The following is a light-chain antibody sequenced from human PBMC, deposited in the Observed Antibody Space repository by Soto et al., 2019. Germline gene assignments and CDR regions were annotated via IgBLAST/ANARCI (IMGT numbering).Light chain of an antibody. CDR1: QSISSW. CDR3: QQYNSYPPWT. J-gene: IGKJ1*01. V-gene: IGKV1-5*01. Sequence: DIQMTQSPSTLSASVGDRVTITCRASQSISSWLAWYQQKPGKAPKLLIYDASSLESGAPSRFSGSGSGTEFTLTISSLQPDDFATYYCQQYNSYPPWTFGQGTKVEIK. CDR2: DAS.